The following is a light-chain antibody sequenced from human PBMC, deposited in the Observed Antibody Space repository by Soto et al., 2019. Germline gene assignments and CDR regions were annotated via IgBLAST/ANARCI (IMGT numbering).Light chain of an antibody. V-gene: IGKV1-5*03. Sequence: DIQMTQSPSTLSASVGDRVTITCRASQSMSYWLAWYQQKPGKAPKLLIYKATNLEAGVPSRFSGSGSGTEFTLTISWLQADDFATYCCQQYNNYGGRTFGGGTRVEIK. J-gene: IGKJ4*01. CDR1: QSMSYW. CDR3: QQYNNYGGRT. CDR2: KAT.